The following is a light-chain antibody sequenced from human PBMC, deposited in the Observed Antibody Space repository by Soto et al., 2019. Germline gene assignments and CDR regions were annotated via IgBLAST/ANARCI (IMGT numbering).Light chain of an antibody. CDR2: GAS. Sequence: EIVLTQSPGTLSLSPGERATLSCRASQSVSSSYLAWYQQTPGQAPRLLIYGASTRAAGVPDRFSGSGSGTDFTLTSSGLEPEDFAVYYCQQYGSSPPWTFGQGTKVEIK. CDR3: QQYGSSPPWT. J-gene: IGKJ1*01. CDR1: QSVSSSY. V-gene: IGKV3-20*01.